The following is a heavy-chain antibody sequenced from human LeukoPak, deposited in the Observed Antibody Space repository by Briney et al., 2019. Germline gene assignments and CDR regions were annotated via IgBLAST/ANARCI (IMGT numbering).Heavy chain of an antibody. V-gene: IGHV3-23*01. CDR2: ISDSGGIT. D-gene: IGHD6-13*01. CDR1: GFTFSSYV. Sequence: GGSLRLSCAASGFTFSSYVMSWVRQAPGKGLEWVSGISDSGGITYYADSVKGSFTISRDNSKNTVYLQMNSLRAEDTAVYFCARDPWYSSSWTDDYWGQGTLATVSS. CDR3: ARDPWYSSSWTDDY. J-gene: IGHJ4*02.